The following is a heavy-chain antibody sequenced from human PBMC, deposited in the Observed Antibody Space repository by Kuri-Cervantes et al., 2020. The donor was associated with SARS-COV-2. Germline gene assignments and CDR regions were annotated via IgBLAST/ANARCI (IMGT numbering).Heavy chain of an antibody. J-gene: IGHJ4*02. CDR1: GGSVSGYY. Sequence: SQTLSLTCAVYGGSVSGYYWSWIRQPPGKGLEWIGYIYYSGSTYYNPSLKSRVTISVDTSKNQFSLKLSSVTAADTAVYYCARAHPSSSSPPFFDYWGQGTLVTVSS. CDR2: IYYSGST. CDR3: ARAHPSSSSPPFFDY. V-gene: IGHV4-30-4*08. D-gene: IGHD6-6*01.